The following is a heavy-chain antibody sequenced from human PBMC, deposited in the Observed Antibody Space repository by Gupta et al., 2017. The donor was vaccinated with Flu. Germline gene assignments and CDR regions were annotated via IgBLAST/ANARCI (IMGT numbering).Heavy chain of an antibody. D-gene: IGHD1-26*01. CDR3: AKDGSPWEPEV. CDR1: GFIFGSYA. V-gene: IGHV3-23*01. CDR2: ISASGGST. J-gene: IGHJ4*02. Sequence: EVQVWESGGGSIRPGWSLRLSCAASGFIFGSYAMTWVRQAPGKGLEWVSAISASGGSTYYADSVKGRFTISRDNPKNTVYLQMSSLRAEDTAVYYCAKDGSPWEPEVWGQGTLVTVSS.